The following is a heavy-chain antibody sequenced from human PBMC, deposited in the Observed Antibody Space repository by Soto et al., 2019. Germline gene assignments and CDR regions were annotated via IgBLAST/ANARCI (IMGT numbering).Heavy chain of an antibody. J-gene: IGHJ4*02. V-gene: IGHV3-23*01. CDR2: ISGTGGST. Sequence: EVQLLESGGGLVQPGGSLRLSCAASGLTFSSYAMTRVRQAPGKGLEWVSSISGTGGSTYYADSVKGRFTISRENSKNTVYLQMNSVRAEDTAVYYWAKDGGFGGGTLDSWGQGTQLSVSS. D-gene: IGHD2-15*01. CDR3: AKDGGFGGGTLDS. CDR1: GLTFSSYA.